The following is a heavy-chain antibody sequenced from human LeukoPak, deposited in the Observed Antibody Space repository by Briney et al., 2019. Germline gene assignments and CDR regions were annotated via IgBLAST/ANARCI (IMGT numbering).Heavy chain of an antibody. CDR1: DFTFSNAW. J-gene: IGHJ4*02. CDR2: IKSKTDGGTT. D-gene: IGHD3-10*01. Sequence: MSGGSLRLTCAASDFTFSNAWMNWVRQAPGKGLEWVGRIKSKTDGGTTDYAAPVKGRFTISRDDSKNTLYLQMNSLKTEDTAVYYCTTSPAWFGELSLDYWGQGTLVTVSS. CDR3: TTSPAWFGELSLDY. V-gene: IGHV3-15*07.